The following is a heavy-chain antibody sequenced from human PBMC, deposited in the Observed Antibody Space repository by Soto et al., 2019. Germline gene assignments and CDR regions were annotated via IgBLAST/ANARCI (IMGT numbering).Heavy chain of an antibody. V-gene: IGHV1-2*02. CDR3: ARAARVCSGGSCYSDAHYYYGMDV. D-gene: IGHD2-15*01. CDR1: GYTFTGYY. CDR2: INPNSGGT. Sequence: ASVKVSCKASGYTFTGYYMHWVRQAPGQGLEWMGGINPNSGGTNYAQKFQGRVTMTRDTSISTAYMELSRLRSDDTAVYYCARAARVCSGGSCYSDAHYYYGMDVWGQGTTVTVSS. J-gene: IGHJ6*02.